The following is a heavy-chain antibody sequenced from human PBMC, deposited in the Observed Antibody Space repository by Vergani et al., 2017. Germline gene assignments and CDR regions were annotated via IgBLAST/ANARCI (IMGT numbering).Heavy chain of an antibody. CDR1: GGSLSSGSYY. D-gene: IGHD5-12*01. CDR3: ARVVMATTKKGGYYFDY. V-gene: IGHV4-61*02. Sequence: QVQLQESGPGLVKPSQTLSLPCTVSGGSLSSGSYYWSWIRQPAGKGLEWIGRIYTSGSTNYNPSLKRRVTISVDTSKNQFFLKLSSVTAADTAVYYWARVVMATTKKGGYYFDYWGQGTLVTVSS. J-gene: IGHJ4*02. CDR2: IYTSGST.